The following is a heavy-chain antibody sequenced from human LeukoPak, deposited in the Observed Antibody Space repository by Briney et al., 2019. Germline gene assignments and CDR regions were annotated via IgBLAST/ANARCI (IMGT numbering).Heavy chain of an antibody. J-gene: IGHJ2*01. CDR1: GGSISSYY. CDR3: ARVPVPYYYDSSGYYARYFDL. CDR2: IYYSGGT. V-gene: IGHV4-59*01. D-gene: IGHD3-22*01. Sequence: SETLSLTCTVSGGSISSYYWSWVRQPPGKGLEWIGYIYYSGGTNYTPSLMSRVTISVDTSKNQLSLKLSSVTAADTAVYYCARVPVPYYYDSSGYYARYFDLWGRGTLVTVSS.